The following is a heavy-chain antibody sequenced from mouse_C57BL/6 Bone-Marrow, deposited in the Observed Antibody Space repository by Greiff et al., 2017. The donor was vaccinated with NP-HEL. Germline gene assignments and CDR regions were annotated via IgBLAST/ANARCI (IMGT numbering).Heavy chain of an antibody. CDR3: ARENYGWYVDV. D-gene: IGHD1-1*01. J-gene: IGHJ1*03. Sequence: VQLQQSGPELVKPGASVKISCKASGYTFTDYYMNWVKQSHGKSLEWIGDINPNNGGTSYNQKFKGKATLTVDKSSSTAYMELRSLTSEDAAVYDCARENYGWYVDVWGTGTTVTVSS. CDR1: GYTFTDYY. V-gene: IGHV1-26*01. CDR2: INPNNGGT.